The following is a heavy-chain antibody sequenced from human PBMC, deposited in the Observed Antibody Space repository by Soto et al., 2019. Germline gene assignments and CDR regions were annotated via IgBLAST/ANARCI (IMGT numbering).Heavy chain of an antibody. J-gene: IGHJ5*02. CDR1: GYTFTSYG. Sequence: QVQLVQSGAEVKKPGASVKVSCKASGYTFTSYGISWVRQAPGQGLEWMGWISAYNGNTNYAQKLQGRVTMTTDTTTSTAYMELRRLRSDDTAVYYCARYEEWELRRTGGSWFDPWGQGTLVTVSS. D-gene: IGHD1-26*01. CDR2: ISAYNGNT. CDR3: ARYEEWELRRTGGSWFDP. V-gene: IGHV1-18*04.